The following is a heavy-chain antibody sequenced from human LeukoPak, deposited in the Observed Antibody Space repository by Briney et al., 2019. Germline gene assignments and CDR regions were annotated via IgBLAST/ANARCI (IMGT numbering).Heavy chain of an antibody. J-gene: IGHJ4*02. CDR1: GYAFPHYG. CDR3: ARSGSNWSCDS. Sequence: ASVKVSCKASGYAFPHYGVQWVRQARGQTLEWMGWINAGNGDDTKYSQKFQARLTMTTDTSATTVYMELNSLRSEDTAVYYCARSGSNWSCDSWGQGTLATVSS. D-gene: IGHD6-13*01. V-gene: IGHV1-3*01. CDR2: INAGNGDDT.